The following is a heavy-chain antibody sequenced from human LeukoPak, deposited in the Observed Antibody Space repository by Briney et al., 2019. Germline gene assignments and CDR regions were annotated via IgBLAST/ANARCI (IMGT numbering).Heavy chain of an antibody. J-gene: IGHJ3*02. CDR1: GFTFSSYS. Sequence: GGSLRLSCAASGFTFSSYSMNWVRQAPGKGLEWVSSISSGTSYIYYADSVKGRFTISRDNAKNSLYLQMNSLRAEDTAVYYCARSGYSSSWTGDAFDIWGQGTMVTVSS. CDR2: ISSGTSYI. CDR3: ARSGYSSSWTGDAFDI. V-gene: IGHV3-21*01. D-gene: IGHD6-13*01.